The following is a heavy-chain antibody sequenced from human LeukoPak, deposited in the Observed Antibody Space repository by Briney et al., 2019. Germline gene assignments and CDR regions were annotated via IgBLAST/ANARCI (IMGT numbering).Heavy chain of an antibody. J-gene: IGHJ4*02. V-gene: IGHV3-33*01. Sequence: GRSLRLSCGASGFSFSAHGMHWVRQAPGKGLEWVAVICYDGSNKDYADSVKGRFTISRDNSQNTLYLQMNSLRAEDTAVYYCATARNDYDTNGFSVFDYWGQGTLVTVSS. CDR1: GFSFSAHG. D-gene: IGHD3-22*01. CDR3: ATARNDYDTNGFSVFDY. CDR2: ICYDGSNK.